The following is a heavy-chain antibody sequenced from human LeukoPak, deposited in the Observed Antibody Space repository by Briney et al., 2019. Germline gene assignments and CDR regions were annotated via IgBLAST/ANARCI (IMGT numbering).Heavy chain of an antibody. V-gene: IGHV3-66*01. CDR3: VRDRGAYFYDTGY. CDR2: IYSGGNT. Sequence: GGSLRLSCAASGFSVSSNYMNWVRQAPGKGLEWVSVIYSGGNTYYAASVKGRFTISRDNSKNTLYLQMNSLRVEDTAVYYCVRDRGAYFYDTGYWGQGILVTVSS. D-gene: IGHD3-22*01. J-gene: IGHJ1*01. CDR1: GFSVSSNY.